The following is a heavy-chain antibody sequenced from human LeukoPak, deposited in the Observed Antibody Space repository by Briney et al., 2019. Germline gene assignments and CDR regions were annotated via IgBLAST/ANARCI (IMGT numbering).Heavy chain of an antibody. CDR3: ATEPGGHNSGYPLFKY. V-gene: IGHV3-48*03. Sequence: GGSLRLSCAASGFTFSSYEMNWVRQAPGKGLEWVSYISSSGSTIYYADSVKGRFTISRDNAKNSLYLQMNSLRAEDTAVYFCATEPGGHNSGYPLFKYWGRGILVTVSS. CDR1: GFTFSSYE. J-gene: IGHJ4*02. CDR2: ISSSGSTI. D-gene: IGHD5-12*01.